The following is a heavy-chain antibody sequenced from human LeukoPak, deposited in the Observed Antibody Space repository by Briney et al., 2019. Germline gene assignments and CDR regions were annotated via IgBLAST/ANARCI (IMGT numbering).Heavy chain of an antibody. V-gene: IGHV1-2*04. D-gene: IGHD6-13*01. CDR1: GYTFTGYY. Sequence: ASVKVSCKASGYTFTGYYMHWVRQAPGQGLEWMGWINPNSGGTNYAQKFQGWVTMTRDTSISTAYMELSRLRSDDTAVYYCARPRKGSGYSSSWYGIGAFDIWGQGTMVTVSS. CDR2: INPNSGGT. J-gene: IGHJ3*02. CDR3: ARPRKGSGYSSSWYGIGAFDI.